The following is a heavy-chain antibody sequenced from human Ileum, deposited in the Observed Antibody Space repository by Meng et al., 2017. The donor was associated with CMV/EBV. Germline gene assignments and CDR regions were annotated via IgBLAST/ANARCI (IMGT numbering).Heavy chain of an antibody. CDR1: GFTFRDYY. J-gene: IGHJ4*02. V-gene: IGHV3-11*01. CDR2: ISGSGHSI. D-gene: IGHD5-18*01. CDR3: ARQQLWLDY. Sequence: RLSCAAYGFTFRDYYMSWIRQAPGKGLQWVAYISGSGHSIQYADSVKGRITVSRDNDKNSVFLQMDSLRAEDTAVYYCARQQLWLDYWGQGTLVTVSS.